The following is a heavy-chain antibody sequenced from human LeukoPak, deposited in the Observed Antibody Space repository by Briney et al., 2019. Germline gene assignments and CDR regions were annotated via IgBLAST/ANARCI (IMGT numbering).Heavy chain of an antibody. D-gene: IGHD6-13*01. CDR2: ISWNSGSI. CDR3: AKGLYSSSWIPDFDY. J-gene: IGHJ4*02. Sequence: PGGSLRLSCAASGFTFDDYAMHWVRQAPGKGLEWVSGISWNSGSIGYADSVKGRFTISRDNAKNSLYLQMNSLRAEDMALYYCAKGLYSSSWIPDFDYWGQGTLVTVSS. CDR1: GFTFDDYA. V-gene: IGHV3-9*03.